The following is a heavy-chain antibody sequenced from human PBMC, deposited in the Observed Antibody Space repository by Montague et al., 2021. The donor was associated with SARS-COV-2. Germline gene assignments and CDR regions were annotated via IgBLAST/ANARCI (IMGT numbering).Heavy chain of an antibody. CDR2: INWNSGSI. D-gene: IGHD3-10*01. V-gene: IGHV3-9*01. J-gene: IGHJ4*02. CDR1: GFPFDDYA. CDR3: AKYGLIRGVNYFDY. Sequence: SRSLSLSASGFPFDDYAMYWVRQAPGKGLEWVSGINWNSGSIGYADSVKGRFTISRDNAENSLYLQMNSLRAEDTALYYCAKYGLIRGVNYFDYWGQGTLVTVSS.